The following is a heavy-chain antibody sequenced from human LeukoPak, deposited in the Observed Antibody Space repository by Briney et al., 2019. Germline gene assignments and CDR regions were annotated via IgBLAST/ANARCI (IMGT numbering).Heavy chain of an antibody. V-gene: IGHV3-21*01. CDR1: GFTFSSYS. CDR2: ISSSSSYI. Sequence: AGGSLRLSCAASGFTFSSYSMNWVRQAPGKGLEWVSSISSSSSYIYYADSVKGRFTISRDNAKNSLYLQMNSLRAEDTAVYYCARVERGKWELLFDYWGQGTLVTVSS. CDR3: ARVERGKWELLFDY. J-gene: IGHJ4*02. D-gene: IGHD1-26*01.